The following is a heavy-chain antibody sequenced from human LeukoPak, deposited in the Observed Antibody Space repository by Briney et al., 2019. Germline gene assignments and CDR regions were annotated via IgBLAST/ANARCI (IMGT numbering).Heavy chain of an antibody. Sequence: SETLSLTCGVSGGSISSTNWWTWFRQPPGKGLEWIGEVNLQGSTNYNPSLKSRVAISVDTSKNQFSLKLSSVTAADTAVYYCAREGGSGSYGKNDYWGQGTLVTVSS. J-gene: IGHJ4*02. CDR3: AREGGSGSYGKNDY. V-gene: IGHV4-4*02. CDR1: GGSISSTNW. CDR2: VNLQGST. D-gene: IGHD1-26*01.